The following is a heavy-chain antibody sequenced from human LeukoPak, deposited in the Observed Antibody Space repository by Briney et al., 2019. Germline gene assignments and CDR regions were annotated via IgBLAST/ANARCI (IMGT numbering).Heavy chain of an antibody. Sequence: ASVKVSCTASGGTFSSYAISWVRQAPGQGLEWMGGIIPIFGTANYAQKFQGRVTITADESTSTAYMELSSLRSEDTAVYYCAINVDTAMVTVDYWGQGTLVTVSS. V-gene: IGHV1-69*01. J-gene: IGHJ4*02. CDR1: GGTFSSYA. D-gene: IGHD5-18*01. CDR3: AINVDTAMVTVDY. CDR2: IIPIFGTA.